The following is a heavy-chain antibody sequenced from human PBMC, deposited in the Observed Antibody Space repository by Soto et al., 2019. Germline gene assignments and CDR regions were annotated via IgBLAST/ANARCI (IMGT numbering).Heavy chain of an antibody. Sequence: ASVKVSCKASGCTFSSYAISWVRQAPGQGLEWMGGISPNNGTANYAQKLQGRVTMTTDTSTSTAYMELRSLRSDDTAVYYCARDHRFGELLSYYYGMDVWGQGTTVTVSS. D-gene: IGHD3-10*01. V-gene: IGHV1-18*01. CDR3: ARDHRFGELLSYYYGMDV. CDR1: GCTFSSYA. CDR2: ISPNNGTA. J-gene: IGHJ6*02.